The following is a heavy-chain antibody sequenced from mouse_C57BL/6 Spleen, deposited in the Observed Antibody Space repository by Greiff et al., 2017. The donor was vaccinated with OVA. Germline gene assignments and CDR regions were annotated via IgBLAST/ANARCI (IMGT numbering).Heavy chain of an antibody. CDR2: IDPSDSET. CDR3: SIYYYGSSPFAY. CDR1: GYTFTSYW. V-gene: IGHV1-52*01. Sequence: QVQLQQPGAELVRPGSSVKLSCKASGYTFTSYWMHWVKQRPIQGLEWIGNIDPSDSETHYNQKFKDKATLTVDKSSITAYMQLSSLTSEDSAVYYCSIYYYGSSPFAYWGQGTLVTVSA. J-gene: IGHJ3*01. D-gene: IGHD1-1*01.